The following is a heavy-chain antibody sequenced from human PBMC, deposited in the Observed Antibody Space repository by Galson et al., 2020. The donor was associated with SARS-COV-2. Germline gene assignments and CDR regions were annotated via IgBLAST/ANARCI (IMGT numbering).Heavy chain of an antibody. CDR3: AKEGDYDSSRQPLYWYFDL. CDR2: ISGIGGST. D-gene: IGHD3-22*01. Sequence: GGSLRLSCAASGFTFSNYAMNWVRQAPGKGLEWVSAISGIGGSTFYADSVRGRFTISRDNYKNTLFLQMNSLRAEDTAVYYCAKEGDYDSSRQPLYWYFDLWGRGTLGTVSS. J-gene: IGHJ2*01. CDR1: GFTFSNYA. V-gene: IGHV3-23*01.